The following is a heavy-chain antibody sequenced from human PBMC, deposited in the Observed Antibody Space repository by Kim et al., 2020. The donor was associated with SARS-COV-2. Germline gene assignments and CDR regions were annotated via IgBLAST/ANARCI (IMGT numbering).Heavy chain of an antibody. J-gene: IGHJ3*02. Sequence: CNPSLKSRVTISVDTSKNQFSLKLSSVTAADTAVYYCARGYSSRAGAFDIWGQGTMVTASS. V-gene: IGHV4-34*01. D-gene: IGHD6-13*01. CDR3: ARGYSSRAGAFDI.